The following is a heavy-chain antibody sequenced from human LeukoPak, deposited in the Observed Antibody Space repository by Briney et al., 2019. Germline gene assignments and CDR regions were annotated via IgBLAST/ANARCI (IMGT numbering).Heavy chain of an antibody. D-gene: IGHD3-10*01. CDR3: ARIRRFGENSVDV. V-gene: IGHV2-70*11. CDR1: GFSLSTSGMC. J-gene: IGHJ6*02. Sequence: SGPALVKPTQTLTLTCTFSGFSLSTSGMCVSWIRQPPGKALEWLARIDWDDDKYYSTSLKTRLTISKDTSKNQVVLTMTNMDPVDTATYCCARIRRFGENSVDVWGQGTTVTVSS. CDR2: IDWDDDK.